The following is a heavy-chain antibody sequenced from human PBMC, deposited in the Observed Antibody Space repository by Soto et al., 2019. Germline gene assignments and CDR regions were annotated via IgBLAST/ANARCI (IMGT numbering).Heavy chain of an antibody. D-gene: IGHD1-1*01. Sequence: TSETLSLTCNLSGGSVRAPDWWNWVRQSPDKGLEWIAEVHISGHSNYNPSLRSRVSVSIDSSKNQFYLNLNSVTAADTAIYYCARVRQGCSANNCYFDPWGQGTQVTVSS. CDR1: GGSVRAPDW. CDR3: ARVRQGCSANNCYFDP. J-gene: IGHJ5*01. V-gene: IGHV4-4*02. CDR2: VHISGHS.